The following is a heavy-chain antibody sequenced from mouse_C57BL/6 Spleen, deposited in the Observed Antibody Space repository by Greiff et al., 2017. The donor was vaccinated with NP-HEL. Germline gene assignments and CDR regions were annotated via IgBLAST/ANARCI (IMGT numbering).Heavy chain of an antibody. CDR2: IDPSDSYT. J-gene: IGHJ4*01. V-gene: IGHV1-59*01. Sequence: QVQLQQPGAELVRHGTSVKLSCKASGYTFTSYWMHWVKQRPGQGLEWIGVIDPSDSYTNYNQKFKGKATLTVDTSSSTAYMQLSSLTSEDSAVYYCARRNGSSCYAMDYWGQGTSVTVSS. D-gene: IGHD1-1*01. CDR3: ARRNGSSCYAMDY. CDR1: GYTFTSYW.